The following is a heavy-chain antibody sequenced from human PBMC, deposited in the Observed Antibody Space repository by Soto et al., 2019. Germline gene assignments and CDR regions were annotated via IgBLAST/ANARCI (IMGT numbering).Heavy chain of an antibody. D-gene: IGHD1-26*01. CDR1: GGSVSSGNDY. CDR3: ARGRYYEYFRY. V-gene: IGHV4-61*01. CDR2: IYHSGST. J-gene: IGHJ1*01. Sequence: PSETLSLTCTVSGGSVSSGNDYWSWIRQPPGKGLEWIGYIYHSGSTNYNPSLKSRLTISGDTSKNQVSLKLTSVTAADTAVYYCARGRYYEYFRYWGQGTLVTVSS.